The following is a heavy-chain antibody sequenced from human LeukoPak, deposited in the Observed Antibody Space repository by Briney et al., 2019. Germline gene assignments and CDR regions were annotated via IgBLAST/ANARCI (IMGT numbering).Heavy chain of an antibody. CDR3: LRGDRRDY. CDR2: ISSSSSTI. J-gene: IGHJ4*02. CDR1: GFTFSSYS. Sequence: AGGSLRLSCAASGFTFSSYSMNWVRQAPGKGLEGGSYISSSSSTIDYADSVKGRFIISRDNASNSLYLQMNSLRAEDTAVYYCLRGDRRDYWGQGTLVTVSS. V-gene: IGHV3-48*04.